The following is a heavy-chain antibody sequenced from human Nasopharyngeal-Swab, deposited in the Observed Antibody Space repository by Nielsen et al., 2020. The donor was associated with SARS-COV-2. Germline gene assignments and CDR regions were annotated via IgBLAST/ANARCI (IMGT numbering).Heavy chain of an antibody. D-gene: IGHD1-14*01. Sequence: WIRQPPGKGLEWVANINQGASEKYYVDFVKGRFTISRDNAKNSLYLQMNTLRAEDTAVYYCARDGVLPGLYFDSWGQGTPVTVSS. J-gene: IGHJ4*02. CDR2: INQGASEK. V-gene: IGHV3-7*01. CDR3: ARDGVLPGLYFDS.